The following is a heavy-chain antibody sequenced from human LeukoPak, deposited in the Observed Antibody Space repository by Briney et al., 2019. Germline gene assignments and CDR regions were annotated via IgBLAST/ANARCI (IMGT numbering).Heavy chain of an antibody. D-gene: IGHD6-13*01. V-gene: IGHV1-8*01. Sequence: ASVKVSCKASGYTFTSYDINWVRQATGQGLEWMGWLNPNSGNTGYAQKFQGRVTMTRNTSISTAYMELSSLRSEDTAVYYCARAASYSSSGKTRKNYYFDYWGQGTLVTVSS. CDR1: GYTFTSYD. CDR3: ARAASYSSSGKTRKNYYFDY. J-gene: IGHJ4*02. CDR2: LNPNSGNT.